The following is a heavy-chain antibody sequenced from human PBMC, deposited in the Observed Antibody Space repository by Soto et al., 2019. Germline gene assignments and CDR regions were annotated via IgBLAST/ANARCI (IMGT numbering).Heavy chain of an antibody. J-gene: IGHJ3*02. CDR1: GFTFSSYG. CDR3: ARDLVLLRYSSGYVDI. D-gene: IGHD3-22*01. CDR2: IWYDGSNK. V-gene: IGHV3-33*01. Sequence: GGSLRLSCAASGFTFSSYGMHWVRQSPGKGLEWVAVIWYDGSNKYYADSVKGRFTISRDNSKNTLYLRMNSLRAEDTAVYYCARDLVLLRYSSGYVDIWGQGTMVTVSS.